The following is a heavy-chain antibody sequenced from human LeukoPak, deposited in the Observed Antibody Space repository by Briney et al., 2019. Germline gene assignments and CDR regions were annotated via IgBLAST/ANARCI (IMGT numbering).Heavy chain of an antibody. V-gene: IGHV4-31*03. CDR2: ISYSGST. D-gene: IGHD3-10*01. Sequence: PSQTLSLTCTVSGGSITSGDYYWSWIRQRPGKGLEWIGYISYSGSTYYNPSLKSRVTISVDTSKNQFSLKLSSVTAADTAVYYCARAHYYGSGSYFDYWGQGTLVTVSS. CDR3: ARAHYYGSGSYFDY. CDR1: GGSITSGDYY. J-gene: IGHJ4*02.